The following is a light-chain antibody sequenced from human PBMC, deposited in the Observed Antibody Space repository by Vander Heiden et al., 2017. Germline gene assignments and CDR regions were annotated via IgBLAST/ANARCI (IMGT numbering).Light chain of an antibody. Sequence: SYELTQPPSVSVSPGQTASSTCSGDRLGDKYACWYQQKPGQSPVLFIYQDNKRPSGIPERFSGSTSANTATLTISGTQPMDEADYYCQAWDNNIMMFGGGTKLTVL. J-gene: IGLJ3*02. CDR3: QAWDNNIMM. CDR2: QDN. V-gene: IGLV3-1*01. CDR1: RLGDKY.